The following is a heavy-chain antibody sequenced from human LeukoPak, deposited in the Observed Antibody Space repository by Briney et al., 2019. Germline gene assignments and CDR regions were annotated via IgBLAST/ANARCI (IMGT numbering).Heavy chain of an antibody. V-gene: IGHV4-59*11. Sequence: SETLSLTCVVSGGSLSTHHWSWIRQSPGRGLKWIGYISDSWSTNYNPSLKSRVTISVDTSKNQFSLMLSSVTAADTAVYYCARGYDSSAYYPFNYWGQGTLVTVSS. CDR3: ARGYDSSAYYPFNY. CDR1: GGSLSTHH. CDR2: ISDSWST. J-gene: IGHJ4*02. D-gene: IGHD3-22*01.